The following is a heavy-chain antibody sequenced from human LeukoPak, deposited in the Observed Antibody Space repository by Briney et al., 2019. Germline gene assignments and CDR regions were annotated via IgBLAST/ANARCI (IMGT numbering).Heavy chain of an antibody. CDR2: INHSGST. V-gene: IGHV4-34*01. CDR3: ARESDLRYTDY. J-gene: IGHJ4*02. CDR1: GGSFSGYY. D-gene: IGHD4-17*01. Sequence: SETLSLTCAVYGGSFSGYYWSWIRQPPGKGLEWIGEINHSGSTNYNPSLKSRVTISVDTSKNQFSLKLSSVTAADTAVYYCARESDLRYTDYWGQGTLVTVSS.